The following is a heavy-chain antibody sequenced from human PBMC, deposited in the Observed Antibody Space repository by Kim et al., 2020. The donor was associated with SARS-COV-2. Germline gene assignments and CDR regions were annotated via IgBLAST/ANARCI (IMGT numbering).Heavy chain of an antibody. CDR1: GYTFTSYG. Sequence: ASVKVSCKASGYTFTSYGISWVRQAPGQGLEWMGWISAYNGNTNYAQKLQGRVTMTTDTSTSTAYMELRSLRSDDTAVYYCARAKIAARPGERWWGDYWGQGTLVTVSS. J-gene: IGHJ4*02. CDR3: ARAKIAARPGERWWGDY. V-gene: IGHV1-18*04. CDR2: ISAYNGNT. D-gene: IGHD6-6*01.